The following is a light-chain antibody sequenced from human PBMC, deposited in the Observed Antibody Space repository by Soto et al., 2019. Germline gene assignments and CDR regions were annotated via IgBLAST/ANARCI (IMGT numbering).Light chain of an antibody. Sequence: DIQMTQSPSSLSASLGDRVTITCRASQSISTYLNWYQQKPGKVPKLLIYAASSLQSGVPSRFSGSGSGTDFTLTISSLQPEDFATYYCQQTHTTFTFGGGTKVDIK. CDR2: AAS. CDR1: QSISTY. V-gene: IGKV1-39*01. CDR3: QQTHTTFT. J-gene: IGKJ4*01.